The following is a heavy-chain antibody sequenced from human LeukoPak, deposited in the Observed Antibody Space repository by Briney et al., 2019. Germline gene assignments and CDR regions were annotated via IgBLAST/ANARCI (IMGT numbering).Heavy chain of an antibody. CDR3: ARDYYGSGSYNVYNWFDP. CDR2: ISWNSGSI. Sequence: GGSLRLSCAASGFTFDDYAMHWVRQAPGKGLEWVSGISWNSGSIGYADSVKGRFTISRDNAKNSLYLQMNSLRAEDTAVYYCARDYYGSGSYNVYNWFDPWGQGTLVTVSS. CDR1: GFTFDDYA. D-gene: IGHD3-10*01. J-gene: IGHJ5*02. V-gene: IGHV3-9*01.